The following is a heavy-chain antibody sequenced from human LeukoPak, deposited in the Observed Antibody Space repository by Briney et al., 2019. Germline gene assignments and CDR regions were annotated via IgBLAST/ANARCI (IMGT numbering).Heavy chain of an antibody. CDR3: AKDPSVVVPAAINDY. CDR2: ISGSGGST. CDR1: GFTFSSYA. Sequence: AGGSLRLSCAASGFTFSSYAVSWVRQAPGKGLEWVSAISGSGGSTYYADSVKGRFTISRDNSKNTLYLQMNSLRAEDTAVYYCAKDPSVVVPAAINDYWGQGTLVTVSS. J-gene: IGHJ4*02. V-gene: IGHV3-23*01. D-gene: IGHD2-2*01.